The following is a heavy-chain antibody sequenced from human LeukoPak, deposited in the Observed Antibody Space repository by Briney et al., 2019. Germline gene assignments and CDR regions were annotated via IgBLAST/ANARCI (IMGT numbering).Heavy chain of an antibody. V-gene: IGHV1-3*01. CDR1: GYTFTSYA. CDR2: INAGNGNT. J-gene: IGHJ5*02. CDR3: AYQGYCSGGSCSNWFDP. D-gene: IGHD2-15*01. Sequence: ASVKVSCKASGYTFTSYAMHWARQAPGQRLEWMGWINAGNGNTKYSQKFQGRVTITRDTSASTAYMELSSLRSEDTAVYYCAYQGYCSGGSCSNWFDPWGQGTLVTVSS.